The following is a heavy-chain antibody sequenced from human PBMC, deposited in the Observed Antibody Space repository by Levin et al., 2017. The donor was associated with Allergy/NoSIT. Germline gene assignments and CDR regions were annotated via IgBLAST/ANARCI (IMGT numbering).Heavy chain of an antibody. Sequence: PGGSLRLSCAASGFTFSSYAMHWVRQAPGKGLEWVAVISYDGSNKYYADSVKGRFTISRDNSKNTLYLQMNSLRAEDTAVYYCARDQWNQYYYDGMDVWGQGTTVTVSS. CDR2: ISYDGSNK. D-gene: IGHD1-14*01. V-gene: IGHV3-30-3*01. CDR3: ARDQWNQYYYDGMDV. J-gene: IGHJ6*02. CDR1: GFTFSSYA.